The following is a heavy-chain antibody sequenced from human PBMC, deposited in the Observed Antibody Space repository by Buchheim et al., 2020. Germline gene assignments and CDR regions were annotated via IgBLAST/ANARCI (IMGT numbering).Heavy chain of an antibody. Sequence: QVQLVESGGGVVQPGRSLRLSCAASGFTFSSYGMHWVRQAPGKGLEWVAVISYDGSNKYYADSVKGRFTISRGNAKNSLYLQMNSLRAEDTAVYYCAREARAMTHYYYGMDVWGQGTT. CDR2: ISYDGSNK. V-gene: IGHV3-30*03. CDR1: GFTFSSYG. J-gene: IGHJ6*02. D-gene: IGHD5-18*01. CDR3: AREARAMTHYYYGMDV.